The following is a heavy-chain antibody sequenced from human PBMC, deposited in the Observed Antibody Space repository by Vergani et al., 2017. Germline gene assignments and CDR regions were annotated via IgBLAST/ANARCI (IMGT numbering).Heavy chain of an antibody. CDR1: GGTFSSYA. V-gene: IGHV1-69*09. CDR2: IIPILGIA. Sequence: QVQLVQSGAEVKKPGSSVKVSCKASGGTFSSYAISWVRQAPGQGLEWMGRIIPILGIANYAQKFQGRVTITADKSTSTASMELSSLRSEDTAVYYCARGEDSSSALYAFDIWGQGTMVTVSS. CDR3: ARGEDSSSALYAFDI. J-gene: IGHJ3*02. D-gene: IGHD6-6*01.